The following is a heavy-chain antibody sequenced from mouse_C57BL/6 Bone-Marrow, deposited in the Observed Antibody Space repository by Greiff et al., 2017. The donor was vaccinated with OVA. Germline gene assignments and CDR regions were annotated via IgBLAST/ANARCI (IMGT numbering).Heavy chain of an antibody. V-gene: IGHV1-64*01. CDR1: GYTFTSYW. D-gene: IGHD2-5*01. Sequence: QVQLQQPGAELVKPGASVKLSCKTSGYTFTSYWMHWVKQRPGQGLEWIGMIHPNSGSTNYNEKFKSKATLTVDKSSSTAYMPLSVLTSEDSAVYYYARVGFYYSRDVGWYFDVWGTGTAVTVSA. J-gene: IGHJ1*03. CDR2: IHPNSGST. CDR3: ARVGFYYSRDVGWYFDV.